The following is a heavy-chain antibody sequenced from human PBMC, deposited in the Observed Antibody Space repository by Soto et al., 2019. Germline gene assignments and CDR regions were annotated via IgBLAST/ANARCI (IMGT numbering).Heavy chain of an antibody. Sequence: DSLKISCKGSGYSFTSYWISLVGQMPGKGLEWMGRIDPSDSYTNYSPSFQGHVTISADKSISTAYLQWSSLKASDTAMYYCARSKYRGNYHYYYGMDVWGQGTTVTVSS. CDR3: ARSKYRGNYHYYYGMDV. CDR1: GYSFTSYW. CDR2: IDPSDSYT. D-gene: IGHD3-16*02. J-gene: IGHJ6*02. V-gene: IGHV5-10-1*01.